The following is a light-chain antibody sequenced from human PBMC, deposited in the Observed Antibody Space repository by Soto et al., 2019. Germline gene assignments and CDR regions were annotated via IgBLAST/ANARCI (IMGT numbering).Light chain of an antibody. CDR2: DAS. Sequence: IVLTQTPATLSLSPGERATLSCRASQSVSSYLAWYQQKPGQAPRLLIYDASNRATGIPARFSGSGSGTDFTLTISSLEPEDFAVYYCQQRSNSPLTFGGGTKVVIK. CDR3: QQRSNSPLT. V-gene: IGKV3-11*01. CDR1: QSVSSY. J-gene: IGKJ4*01.